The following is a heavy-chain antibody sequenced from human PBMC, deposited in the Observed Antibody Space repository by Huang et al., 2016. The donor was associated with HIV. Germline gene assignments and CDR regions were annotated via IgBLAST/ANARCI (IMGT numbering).Heavy chain of an antibody. CDR2: SIPIVDTV. Sequence: QVQLVQSGAEVKKPGSSVKVSCKASGGTFGSYDISWVRQAPGQGLEWMGGSIPIVDTVNYAQKFQGRVRITADASTSTAYMELTSLRSEDTAVYYCARDLTGTRAAAAGIRGDAFDVWGQGTLVTVSS. CDR3: ARDLTGTRAAAAGIRGDAFDV. CDR1: GGTFGSYD. V-gene: IGHV1-69*13. J-gene: IGHJ3*01. D-gene: IGHD6-13*01.